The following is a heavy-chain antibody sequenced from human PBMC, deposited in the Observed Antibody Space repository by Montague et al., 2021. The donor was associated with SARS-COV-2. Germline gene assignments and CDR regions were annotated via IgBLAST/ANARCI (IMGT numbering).Heavy chain of an antibody. Sequence: SETLSLTCTVSGGSISSDDYYWSWIRQPPGKGLEWIGYMFYSGSAYYXPSLESRSTISIDTSKNQFSLRLTSVTAADTAVYYCARVRDSSGHDYWGQGTLVTVSS. CDR3: ARVRDSSGHDY. CDR2: MFYSGSA. D-gene: IGHD3-22*01. CDR1: GGSISSDDYY. V-gene: IGHV4-30-4*01. J-gene: IGHJ4*02.